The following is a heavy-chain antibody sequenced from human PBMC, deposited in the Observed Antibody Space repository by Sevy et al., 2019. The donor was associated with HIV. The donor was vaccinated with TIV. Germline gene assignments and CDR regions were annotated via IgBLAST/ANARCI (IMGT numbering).Heavy chain of an antibody. CDR2: IRAGGDNT. D-gene: IGHD1-1*01. CDR3: ATWNGVDWQGPFDF. J-gene: IGHJ4*02. Sequence: GGSLRLSCAASGFTFSTYAMSWVRQAPGKGLEWVSTIRAGGDNTYTADSVRGRFTISRDNSQNMVYLQMNSLRVEDTAIYSCATWNGVDWQGPFDFWGQGTLVTVSS. V-gene: IGHV3-23*01. CDR1: GFTFSTYA.